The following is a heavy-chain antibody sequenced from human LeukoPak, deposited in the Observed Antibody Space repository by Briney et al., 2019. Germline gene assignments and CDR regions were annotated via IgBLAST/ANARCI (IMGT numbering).Heavy chain of an antibody. CDR1: GGTSSSNT. CDR3: AGGSSTPRYYYGMDV. D-gene: IGHD1-26*01. Sequence: ASVKVSCKASGGTSSSNTISWVRQAPGQGLEWMGRIIPILGIANYAQKFQGRVRITADKSTSTAYMELSSLRSEDTAVSYCAGGSSTPRYYYGMDVWGQATTVTVSS. V-gene: IGHV1-69*02. CDR2: IIPILGIA. J-gene: IGHJ6*02.